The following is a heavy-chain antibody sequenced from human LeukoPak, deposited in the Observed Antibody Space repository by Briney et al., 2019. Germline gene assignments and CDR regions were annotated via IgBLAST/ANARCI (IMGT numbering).Heavy chain of an antibody. J-gene: IGHJ4*02. V-gene: IGHV5-51*01. CDR3: ARHLPGVEMATISNY. CDR2: IYPGDSDT. CDR1: GYSFTSYW. D-gene: IGHD5-24*01. Sequence: GESLKISCKGSGYSFTSYWIGWVRQMPGKGLEWMGIIYPGDSDTRYSPSFQGQVTISADKSISTAYLQWSSLKASDTAMSSCARHLPGVEMATISNYWGQGTLVTVSS.